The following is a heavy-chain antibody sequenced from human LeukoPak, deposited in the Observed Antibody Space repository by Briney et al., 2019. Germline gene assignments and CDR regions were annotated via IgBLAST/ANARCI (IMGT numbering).Heavy chain of an antibody. CDR2: IKQDGSEK. V-gene: IGHV3-7*01. D-gene: IGHD3-3*01. J-gene: IGHJ3*02. Sequence: GGSLRLSCAASGFTFSSHWMSWVRQAPGKGLEWVANIKQDGSEKYYVDSVKGRFTISRDNAKNSLYLQMNSLRAEDTAVYYCARSSPLGWFLDAFDIWGQGTMVTVSS. CDR3: ARSSPLGWFLDAFDI. CDR1: GFTFSSHW.